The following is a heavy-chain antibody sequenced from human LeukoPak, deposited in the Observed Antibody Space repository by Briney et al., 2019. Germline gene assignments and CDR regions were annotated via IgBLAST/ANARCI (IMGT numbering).Heavy chain of an antibody. CDR1: GISLSNYG. Sequence: GGSLRLSCVVSGISLSNYGMTWVRQAPGKELEWVSTISGSGAYTYYADSVKGRFTISRDNSKNTLYLQMNSLRAEDTAVYYCAKYFASGSYYKLPHWGQGTLVTVSS. CDR2: ISGSGAYT. J-gene: IGHJ1*01. V-gene: IGHV3-23*01. D-gene: IGHD3-10*01. CDR3: AKYFASGSYYKLPH.